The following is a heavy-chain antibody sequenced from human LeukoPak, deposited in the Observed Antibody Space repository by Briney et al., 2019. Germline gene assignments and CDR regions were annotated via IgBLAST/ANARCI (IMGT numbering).Heavy chain of an antibody. CDR3: ARGSSSGFDY. Sequence: GRSLRLSCAASGFTFSSYSMNWVRQAPGKGLEWVSYITSSSSTIYYADSVKGRFTIYRDNAKNSLYLQMNSLRDEDTAVYYCARGSSSGFDYWGQGTLVTVSS. CDR1: GFTFSSYS. J-gene: IGHJ4*02. CDR2: ITSSSSTI. V-gene: IGHV3-48*02. D-gene: IGHD6-19*01.